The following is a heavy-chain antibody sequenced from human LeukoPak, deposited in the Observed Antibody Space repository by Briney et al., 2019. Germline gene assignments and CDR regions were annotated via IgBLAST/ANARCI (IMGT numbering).Heavy chain of an antibody. Sequence: PLASVKVSCKASGYTFTSYDINWVRQATGQGLEWMGWMNPNSGNTGYAQKFQGRVTITRNTSISTAYMELSSLRSEDTAVYYCARGKGFRFYNWFDPWGQGTLVTVSS. CDR2: MNPNSGNT. D-gene: IGHD3-10*01. CDR3: ARGKGFRFYNWFDP. J-gene: IGHJ5*02. V-gene: IGHV1-8*03. CDR1: GYTFTSYD.